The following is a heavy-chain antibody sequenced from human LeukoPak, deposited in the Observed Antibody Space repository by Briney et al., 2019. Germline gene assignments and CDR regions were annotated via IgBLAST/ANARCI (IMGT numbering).Heavy chain of an antibody. CDR1: GGSISSGDYY. J-gene: IGHJ4*02. CDR3: ARGDSNFDY. V-gene: IGHV4-30-4*01. Sequence: EPSQTLSLTCTVSGGSISSGDYYWSWIRQPSGKGLEWIGYIYYSGSTYYNPSLKSRVAISVDTSKNQFSPKLSSVTAADTAVYYCARGDSNFDYWGQGTLVTVSS. CDR2: IYYSGST. D-gene: IGHD4-11*01.